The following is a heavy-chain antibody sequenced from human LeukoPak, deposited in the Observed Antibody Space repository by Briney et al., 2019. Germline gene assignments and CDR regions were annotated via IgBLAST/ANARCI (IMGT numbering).Heavy chain of an antibody. CDR3: ARDSGLKGVVPAPFDY. Sequence: PGGSLRLSCAASGVNFTTYAMSWVRQAPGKGLEWVSGISGSGDTTYYADSVKGRFTISRDTPKNTLYLQMNSLRAEDTAVYYCARDSGLKGVVPAPFDYWGQGTLVTVSS. CDR1: GVNFTTYA. V-gene: IGHV3-23*01. J-gene: IGHJ4*02. CDR2: ISGSGDTT. D-gene: IGHD2-2*01.